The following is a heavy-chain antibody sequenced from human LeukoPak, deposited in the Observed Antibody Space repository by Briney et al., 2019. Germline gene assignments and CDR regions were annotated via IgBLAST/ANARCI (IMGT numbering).Heavy chain of an antibody. CDR1: GYTFTSYG. CDR3: ARDPAAFRAPLAFDI. Sequence: ASVKVSCKASGYTFTSYGISWVRQAPGQGLEWMGWISAYNGNTNYAQKLQSRVTMTTDTSTGTAYMELRSLRSDDTAVYYCARDPAAFRAPLAFDIWGQGTMVTVSS. CDR2: ISAYNGNT. D-gene: IGHD2-2*01. J-gene: IGHJ3*02. V-gene: IGHV1-18*01.